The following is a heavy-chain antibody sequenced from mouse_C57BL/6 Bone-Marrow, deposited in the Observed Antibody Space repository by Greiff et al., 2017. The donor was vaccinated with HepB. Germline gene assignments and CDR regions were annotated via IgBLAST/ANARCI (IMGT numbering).Heavy chain of an antibody. CDR3: AREAIYYGNCFDY. Sequence: VQLQQSGPELVKPGASVKISCKASGYTFTDYYMNWVKQSHGKSLEWIGDINPNNGGTSYNQKFKGKATLTVDKSSSTAYMELRSLTSEDSAIYYCAREAIYYGNCFDYWGQGTTLTVSS. V-gene: IGHV1-26*01. CDR2: INPNNGGT. CDR1: GYTFTDYY. J-gene: IGHJ2*01. D-gene: IGHD2-1*01.